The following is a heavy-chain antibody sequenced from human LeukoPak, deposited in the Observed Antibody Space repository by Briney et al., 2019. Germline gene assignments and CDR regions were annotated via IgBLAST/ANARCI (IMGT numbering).Heavy chain of an antibody. CDR1: GYTFTGYY. Sequence: GASVTVSCKASGYTFTGYYMHWVRRAPGQGLEWMGSNNPNSGGTNYEQKLQGRVTMTTDTSASTAYMELRSLRSDDAAVYYCARSGHRRYYYASGPDYWGQGTRVTVSS. D-gene: IGHD3-10*01. J-gene: IGHJ4*02. V-gene: IGHV1-2*02. CDR3: ARSGHRRYYYASGPDY. CDR2: NNPNSGGT.